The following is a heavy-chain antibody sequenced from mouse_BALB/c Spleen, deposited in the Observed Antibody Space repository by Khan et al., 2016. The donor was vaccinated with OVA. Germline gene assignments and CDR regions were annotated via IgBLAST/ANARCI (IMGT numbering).Heavy chain of an antibody. V-gene: IGHV2-2*02. CDR3: ARGGLAFAY. CDR1: GFSLSSYG. CDR2: IWSGGST. J-gene: IGHJ3*01. D-gene: IGHD6-1*01. Sequence: VQLQESGPGLVQPSQSLSITCTVSGFSLSSYGVHWVRQSPGKGLEWLGVIWSGGSTDFNAAFISRLSISKDNSKSQVFFKMNSLQTNDSAIYYCARGGLAFAYWGQGTLVTVST.